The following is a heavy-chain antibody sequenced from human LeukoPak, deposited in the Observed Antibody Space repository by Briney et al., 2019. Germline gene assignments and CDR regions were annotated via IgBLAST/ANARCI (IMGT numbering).Heavy chain of an antibody. J-gene: IGHJ4*02. D-gene: IGHD6-6*01. CDR1: GFTFSNAW. Sequence: GGSLRLSCAASGFTFSNAWMIWVRQAPGKGLEWVGRIKSKTDGGTTDYAAPVKGRFTISRDDSKNTLYLQMNSLRAEDTAVYYCAKKGSSWSHLSDQYFDYWGQGTLVTVSS. CDR2: IKSKTDGGTT. CDR3: AKKGSSWSHLSDQYFDY. V-gene: IGHV3-15*01.